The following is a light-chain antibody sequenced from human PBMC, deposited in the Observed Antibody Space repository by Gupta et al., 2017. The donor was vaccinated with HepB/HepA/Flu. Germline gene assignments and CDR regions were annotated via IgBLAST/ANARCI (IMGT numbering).Light chain of an antibody. V-gene: IGKV3-15*01. CDR2: GAS. CDR3: QQYINWPPRT. J-gene: IGKJ1*01. CDR1: QSVSNN. Sequence: EIVMTQSPATLSVSPGERATLSCRASQSVSNNLAWYQQKPGQAPRLLIYGASTRATGIPARFSGSGSGTEFTLTISSLQSEDFAVYYCQQYINWPPRTFGQGTKLEVK.